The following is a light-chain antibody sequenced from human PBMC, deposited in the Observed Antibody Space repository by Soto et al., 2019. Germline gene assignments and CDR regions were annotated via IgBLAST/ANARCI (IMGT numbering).Light chain of an antibody. CDR1: SSNIGSNS. V-gene: IGLV1-44*01. J-gene: IGLJ2*01. Sequence: QSVLTQPPSVSGPPGQRVTISCSGSSSNIGSNSVNWYQHLPGTAPNLLIYAINERPSGVPDRFSGSQSGTSASLAISGLQSEDEAAYYCAAWDDSLHGVIFGGGTKLTVL. CDR2: AIN. CDR3: AAWDDSLHGVI.